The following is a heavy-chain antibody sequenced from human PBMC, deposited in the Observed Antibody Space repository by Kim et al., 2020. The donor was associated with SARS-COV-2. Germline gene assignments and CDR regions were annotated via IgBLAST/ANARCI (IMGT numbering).Heavy chain of an antibody. D-gene: IGHD3-3*01. CDR2: IFSNDEK. J-gene: IGHJ5*02. CDR1: GFSLSNARMG. Sequence: SGPTLVNPTETLTLTCTVSGFSLSNARMGVSWIRQPPGKALEWLAHIFSNDEKSYSTSLKSRLTISKDTSKSQVVLTMTNMDPVDTATYYCARKGEPRITIFGVANPGFDPWGQGTLVTVSS. V-gene: IGHV2-26*01. CDR3: ARKGEPRITIFGVANPGFDP.